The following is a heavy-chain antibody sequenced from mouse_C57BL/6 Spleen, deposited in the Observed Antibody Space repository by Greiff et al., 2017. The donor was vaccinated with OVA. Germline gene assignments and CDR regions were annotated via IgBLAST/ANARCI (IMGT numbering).Heavy chain of an antibody. J-gene: IGHJ4*01. Sequence: VQLQQSGPGLVKPSQSLSLTCSVTGYSITSGYYWNWIRQFPGNKLEWMGYISYDGSNNYNPSLKNRISITRDTSKNQFFLKLNSVTTEDTATYYCARGSWGDAMDYWGQGTSVTVSS. D-gene: IGHD4-1*01. CDR2: ISYDGSN. V-gene: IGHV3-6*01. CDR3: ARGSWGDAMDY. CDR1: GYSITSGYY.